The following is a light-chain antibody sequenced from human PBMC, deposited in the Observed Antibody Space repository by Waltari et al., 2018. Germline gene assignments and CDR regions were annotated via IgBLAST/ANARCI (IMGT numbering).Light chain of an antibody. Sequence: EIVMTQSPATLSVSPGERATLSCRACQSVGSNLAWYQQKPGQAPRRLIYGASTRATGIPARFSGSGSGTEFTLTISSLQSEDFAVYYCQQYNNWPLTFGGGTKVEIK. CDR1: QSVGSN. J-gene: IGKJ4*01. V-gene: IGKV3-15*01. CDR3: QQYNNWPLT. CDR2: GAS.